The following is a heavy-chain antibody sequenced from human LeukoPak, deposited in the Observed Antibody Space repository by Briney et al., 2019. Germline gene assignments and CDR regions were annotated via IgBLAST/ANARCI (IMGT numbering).Heavy chain of an antibody. CDR3: ARSAVTRITMVRGVIASGAFDI. V-gene: IGHV3-13*01. D-gene: IGHD3-10*01. CDR1: GFTFSSYD. CDR2: IGTAGDT. Sequence: QTGGSLRLSCAASGFTFSSYDMHWVRQATGKGLEWVSAIGTAGDTYYPGSVKGRFTISRENAKNSLYLQMNSLRAGDTAVYYCARSAVTRITMVRGVIASGAFDIWGQGTMVTVSS. J-gene: IGHJ3*02.